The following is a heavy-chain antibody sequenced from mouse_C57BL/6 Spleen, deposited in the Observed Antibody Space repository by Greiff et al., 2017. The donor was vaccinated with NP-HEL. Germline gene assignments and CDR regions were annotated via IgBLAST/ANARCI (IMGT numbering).Heavy chain of an antibody. CDR1: GFNIKDYY. CDR2: IDPEDGDT. Sequence: VQLKESGAELVRPGASVKLSCTASGFNIKDYYMHWVKQRPEQGLEWIGRIDPEDGDTEYAPKFQGKATMTADTSSNTAYLQLSSLTSEDTAVYYSTTTLVTTVVAERDCWGKGTTLTVSS. D-gene: IGHD1-1*01. CDR3: TTTLVTTVVAERDC. V-gene: IGHV14-1*01. J-gene: IGHJ2*01.